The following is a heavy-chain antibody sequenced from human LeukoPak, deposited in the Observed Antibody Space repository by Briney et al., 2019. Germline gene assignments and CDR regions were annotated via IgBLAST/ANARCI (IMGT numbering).Heavy chain of an antibody. Sequence: GGSLRLSCAASGFIFSNYEMNWVRPAPGKGLECVSHISSSGSTMYYADSVKGRFTISRDNAKNSLYLQMNSLRAEDTAVYYCAKTSSGWSNDYWGQGTLVTVSS. CDR1: GFIFSNYE. D-gene: IGHD6-19*01. V-gene: IGHV3-48*03. CDR2: ISSSGSTM. J-gene: IGHJ4*02. CDR3: AKTSSGWSNDY.